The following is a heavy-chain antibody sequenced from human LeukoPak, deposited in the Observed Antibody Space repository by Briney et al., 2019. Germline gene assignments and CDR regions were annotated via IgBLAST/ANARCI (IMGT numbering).Heavy chain of an antibody. CDR2: IYYSGST. J-gene: IGHJ3*02. V-gene: IGHV4-59*12. CDR3: ARDHSSSHAFDI. Sequence: SETLSLTCTVSGGSISSYYWSWIRQPPGKGLEWIGYIYYSGSTNYNPSLKSRVTISVDTSKNQFSLKLSSVTAADTAVYYCARDHSSSHAFDIWGQGTMVTVSS. D-gene: IGHD6-6*01. CDR1: GGSISSYY.